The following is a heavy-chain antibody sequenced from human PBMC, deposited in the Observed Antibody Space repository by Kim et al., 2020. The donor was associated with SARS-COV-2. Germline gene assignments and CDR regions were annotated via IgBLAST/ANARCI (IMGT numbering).Heavy chain of an antibody. CDR2: T. D-gene: IGHD5-12*01. CDR3: ARILSGYAHFDY. J-gene: IGHJ4*02. V-gene: IGHV1-18*01. Sequence: THYSQRLQGRVTMATDTSTSTAYMELRSLRSDDTAVYYCARILSGYAHFDYWGQGTLVTVSS.